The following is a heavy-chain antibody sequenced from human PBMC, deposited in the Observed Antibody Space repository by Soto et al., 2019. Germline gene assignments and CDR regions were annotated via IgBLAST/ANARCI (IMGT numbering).Heavy chain of an antibody. CDR2: ISYDGSNK. CDR1: GFTFSSYG. J-gene: IGHJ3*02. CDR3: AKGRGGDLGELSSDAFDI. D-gene: IGHD3-16*02. V-gene: IGHV3-30*18. Sequence: QVQLVESGGGVVQPGRSLRLSCAASGFTFSSYGMHWVRQAPGKGLEWVAVISYDGSNKYYADSVKGRFTISRDNSKNTLYLQMNSLRAEDTAVYYCAKGRGGDLGELSSDAFDIWGQGTMVTVSS.